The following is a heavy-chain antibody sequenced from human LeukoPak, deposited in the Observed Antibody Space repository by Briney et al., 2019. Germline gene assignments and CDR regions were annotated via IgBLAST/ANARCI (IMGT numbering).Heavy chain of an antibody. D-gene: IGHD5-18*01. J-gene: IGHJ4*02. CDR3: ARGLWSHFDY. Sequence: SETLSLTCTVSGGSISSSSYYWSWIRQPPGKGLEWIGYIYYSGSTNYNPSLKSRVTISVDTSKNQFSLKLNSVTAADTAVYYCARGLWSHFDYWGQGTLVTVSS. CDR1: GGSISSSSYY. CDR2: IYYSGST. V-gene: IGHV4-61*01.